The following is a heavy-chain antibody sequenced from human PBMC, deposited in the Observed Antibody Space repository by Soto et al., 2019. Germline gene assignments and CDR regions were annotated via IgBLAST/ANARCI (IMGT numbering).Heavy chain of an antibody. D-gene: IGHD4-17*01. CDR1: GFTFSSYS. V-gene: IGHV3-21*01. J-gene: IGHJ6*02. CDR3: SCWRTTVRGRGMDV. Sequence: PGWSLRLSYAASGFTFSSYSMNGVRQAPGKGLEWVSSISSSSSYIYYADSVKGRFTISRDNAKNSLYLQMNSLRAEDTAVYYCSCWRTTVRGRGMDVWGPGTTVTLFS. CDR2: ISSSSSYI.